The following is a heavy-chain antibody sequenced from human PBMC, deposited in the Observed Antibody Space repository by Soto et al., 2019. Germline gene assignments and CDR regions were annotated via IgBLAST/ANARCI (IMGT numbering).Heavy chain of an antibody. Sequence: GGSLRLSCAASGFTFSSYSMNWVRQAPGKGLEWVSSISSSSSYIYYADSVKGRFTISRDNAKNSLYLQMNSLRAEDTAVYYCARVWGRFGRDYYGMDVWGQGTTVTVSS. CDR1: GFTFSSYS. CDR2: ISSSSSYI. V-gene: IGHV3-21*01. J-gene: IGHJ6*02. CDR3: ARVWGRFGRDYYGMDV. D-gene: IGHD3-10*01.